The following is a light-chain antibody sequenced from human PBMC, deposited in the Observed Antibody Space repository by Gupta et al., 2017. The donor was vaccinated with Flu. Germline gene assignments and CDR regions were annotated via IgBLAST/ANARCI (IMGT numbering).Light chain of an antibody. Sequence: VGDRVTITCRASQGISNYLAWYQQKPGKVPKLLIYAASTLQSGVPSRFIGSGSGTDFTLTFSSLQPEDVATYYCQKYNNAPNTFGQGTKLEIK. CDR3: QKYNNAPNT. J-gene: IGKJ2*01. V-gene: IGKV1-27*01. CDR2: AAS. CDR1: QGISNY.